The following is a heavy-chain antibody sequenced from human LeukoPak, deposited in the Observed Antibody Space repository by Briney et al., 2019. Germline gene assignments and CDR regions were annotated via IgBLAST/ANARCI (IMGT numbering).Heavy chain of an antibody. J-gene: IGHJ6*02. CDR3: ASVVRYYYGMDV. D-gene: IGHD2-15*01. CDR2: MNPNSGNT. Sequence: ASVKVSCKASGYSFTSFDINWVRQATGQGLERIGGMNPNSGNTGYAQKFQGRGTMTRNTAINTAYLELHSLSSEDTAVYYCASVVRYYYGMDVWGQGTTVTVS. V-gene: IGHV1-8*01. CDR1: GYSFTSFD.